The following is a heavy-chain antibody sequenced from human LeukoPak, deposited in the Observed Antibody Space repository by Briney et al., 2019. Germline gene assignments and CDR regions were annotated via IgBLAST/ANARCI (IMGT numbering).Heavy chain of an antibody. V-gene: IGHV3-9*01. Sequence: PGRSLRLSCAASGFTFDDYAMHWVRQAPGKGLEWVSGISWNSGSIGYADSVKGRFTISRDNAKNSLYLQMNSLRAEDTALYYCAKDKVTTLLRYYFDYWGQGTLVTVSS. CDR2: ISWNSGSI. CDR1: GFTFDDYA. CDR3: AKDKVTTLLRYYFDY. D-gene: IGHD4-17*01. J-gene: IGHJ4*02.